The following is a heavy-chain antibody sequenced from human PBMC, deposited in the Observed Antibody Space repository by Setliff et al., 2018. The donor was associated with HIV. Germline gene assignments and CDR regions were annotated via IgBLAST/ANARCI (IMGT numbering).Heavy chain of an antibody. Sequence: SETLSLTCTVSGGSFTSRSYYWGWIRQPPGKGLEWIGSNFYSGITYYNPSLKSRVTISVDTSKNQFSLNPTSVTAADTAVYYCARSKTFYDFWGGYYTHGAFKIWGLGTMVTVSS. CDR3: ARSKTFYDFWGGYYTHGAFKI. CDR1: GGSFTSRSYY. J-gene: IGHJ3*02. D-gene: IGHD3-3*01. CDR2: NFYSGIT. V-gene: IGHV4-39*01.